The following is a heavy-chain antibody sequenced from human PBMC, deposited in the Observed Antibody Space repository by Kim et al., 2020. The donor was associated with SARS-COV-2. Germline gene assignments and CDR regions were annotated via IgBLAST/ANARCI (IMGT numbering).Heavy chain of an antibody. Sequence: GGSLRLSCVASGFTFDDYAMHWVRQAPGKGLEWVSGISWNSGSIGYADSVKGRFTISRDNSKNSLYLQMNSLRAEDTALYHCAKGLSYYYDNSGYFGYWGRG. V-gene: IGHV3-9*01. CDR3: AKGLSYYYDNSGYFGY. CDR2: ISWNSGSI. CDR1: GFTFDDYA. D-gene: IGHD3-22*01. J-gene: IGHJ4*03.